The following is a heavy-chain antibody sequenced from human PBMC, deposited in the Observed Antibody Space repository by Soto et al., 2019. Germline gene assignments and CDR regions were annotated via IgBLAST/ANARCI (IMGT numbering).Heavy chain of an antibody. CDR2: ISAYNGNT. D-gene: IGHD6-6*01. CDR1: GYTFTSYG. Sequence: ASVKVSCKASGYTFTSYGISWVRQAPGQGLEWMGWISAYNGNTNYAQKLQGRVTMTTDTSTSTAYMELRSLRSDDTAVYYCASTRVLYYYYGMDVWGQGTKVTVSS. CDR3: ASTRVLYYYYGMDV. V-gene: IGHV1-18*04. J-gene: IGHJ6*02.